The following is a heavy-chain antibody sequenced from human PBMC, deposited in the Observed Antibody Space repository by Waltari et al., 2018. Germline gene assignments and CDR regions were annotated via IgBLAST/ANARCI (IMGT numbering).Heavy chain of an antibody. V-gene: IGHV1-3*01. CDR1: GYTFTSYA. D-gene: IGHD3-10*01. J-gene: IGHJ6*02. CDR2: INAGNGNT. CDR3: ARLITMVQGVIPYYGMDV. Sequence: QVQLVQSGAEVKKPGASVKVSCKASGYTFTSYAMHWVRQAPGQRLEWMGWINAGNGNTKYSQKFQGRVTITRDTSASTAYMELSSLRSEDTAVYYCARLITMVQGVIPYYGMDVWGQGTTVTVSS.